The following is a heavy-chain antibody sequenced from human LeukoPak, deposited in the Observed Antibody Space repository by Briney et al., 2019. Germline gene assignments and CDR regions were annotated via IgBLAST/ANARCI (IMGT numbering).Heavy chain of an antibody. D-gene: IGHD2-2*02. CDR3: ALGVVPAAIDYYYYYMDV. J-gene: IGHJ6*03. V-gene: IGHV1-69*05. Sequence: ASVKVSCKASGGTFSSYAISWVRQAPGQGLEWMGGIIPILGTANYAQKFQGRVTITTDESTSTAYMELSSLRSEDTAVYYCALGVVPAAIDYYYYYMDVWGKGTTVTVSS. CDR1: GGTFSSYA. CDR2: IIPILGTA.